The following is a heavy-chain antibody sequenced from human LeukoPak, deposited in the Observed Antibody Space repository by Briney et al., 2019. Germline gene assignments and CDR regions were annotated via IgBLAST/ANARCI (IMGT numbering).Heavy chain of an antibody. CDR3: VREGEGPLSKDFDY. V-gene: IGHV1-2*02. CDR2: IGPHSTFT. Sequence: ASVKVSCKSSGFTFTDHYIHWVRQGPGQGLAWMGYIGPHSTFTSSPQEFQGRVTMTRDASMSTAYMELTRLTSDDTAVYYCVREGEGPLSKDFDYWGQGTLVTVSS. J-gene: IGHJ4*02. D-gene: IGHD2/OR15-2a*01. CDR1: GFTFTDHY.